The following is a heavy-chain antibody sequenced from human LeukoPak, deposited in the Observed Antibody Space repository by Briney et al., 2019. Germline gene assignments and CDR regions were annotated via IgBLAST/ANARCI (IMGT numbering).Heavy chain of an antibody. D-gene: IGHD3-3*01. CDR3: ARLITIFGVVSWDAFDI. J-gene: IGHJ3*02. CDR1: GGSISSYY. CDR2: IYTSGST. Sequence: SETLSLTCTVSGGSISSYYWSWIRQPPGKGLEWIGYIYTSGSTNYNPSLKSRVTISVDTSKNQFSLKLSSVTAADTAVYYCARLITIFGVVSWDAFDIWGQGTIVTVSS. V-gene: IGHV4-4*09.